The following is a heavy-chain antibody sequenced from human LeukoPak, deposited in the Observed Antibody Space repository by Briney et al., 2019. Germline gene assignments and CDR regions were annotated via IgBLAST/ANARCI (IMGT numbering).Heavy chain of an antibody. Sequence: GASLRLCCAASGFTFSNYAMSWGRQAPGKGLECVSAISGSGGRTYYAASVKGRFTISRDNSKNTLHLQLNSLRAEDTALYYCAKDLPGDPDDQYYGMDVWGQGTTVTVSS. CDR3: AKDLPGDPDDQYYGMDV. V-gene: IGHV3-23*01. CDR1: GFTFSNYA. J-gene: IGHJ6*02. CDR2: ISGSGGRT. D-gene: IGHD4-17*01.